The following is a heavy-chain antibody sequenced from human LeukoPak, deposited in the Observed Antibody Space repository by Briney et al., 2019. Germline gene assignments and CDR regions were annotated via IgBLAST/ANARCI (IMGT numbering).Heavy chain of an antibody. CDR3: ARVARITMLRGVIHHPPFDY. CDR2: INPSGGST. V-gene: IGHV1-46*01. CDR1: GYTFTSYY. D-gene: IGHD3-10*01. J-gene: IGHJ4*02. Sequence: ASVKVSCKASGYTFTSYYMHWVRQAPGQGLEWMGIINPSGGSTSYAQKFQGRVTMTRDTSTSTVYMELSSLRSEDTAVYYCARVARITMLRGVIHHPPFDYWGQGTLVTVSS.